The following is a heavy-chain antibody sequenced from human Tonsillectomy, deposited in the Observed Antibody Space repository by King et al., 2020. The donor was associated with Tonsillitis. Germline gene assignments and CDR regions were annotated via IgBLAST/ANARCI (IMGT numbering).Heavy chain of an antibody. CDR2: IISHNADT. J-gene: IGHJ6*03. CDR3: ARRAEYYYFYYMDV. Sequence: VQLVQSGGEMKMPGASVKVSCKASGYSLTTYGISWVRQAPGQGLEWMGWIISHNADTEYAQKFQGRVTMTIDTSTNTAHMELRSLRSDDTAVYYCARRAEYYYFYYMDVWGKGTTVTVSS. V-gene: IGHV1-18*01. CDR1: GYSLTTYG.